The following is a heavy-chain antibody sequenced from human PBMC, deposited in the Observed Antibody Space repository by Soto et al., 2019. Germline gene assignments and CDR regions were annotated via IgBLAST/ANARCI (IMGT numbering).Heavy chain of an antibody. CDR1: GGPCFPCS. V-gene: IGHV3-74*01. D-gene: IGHD3-22*01. CDR3: ARGDYHDNSGPFSDAFDV. J-gene: IGHJ3*01. Sequence: GASRHACLAAGGPCFPCSMCWLRQATGKGRLWVSRINSDGAIIPYADSVKGRFTISRDNTKNSLYLQMNSLRAEDTAVYYCARGDYHDNSGPFSDAFDVWGQGTMVTVSS. CDR2: INSDGAII.